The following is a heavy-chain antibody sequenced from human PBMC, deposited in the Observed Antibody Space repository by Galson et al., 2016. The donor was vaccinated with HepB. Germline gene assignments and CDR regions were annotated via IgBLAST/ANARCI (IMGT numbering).Heavy chain of an antibody. CDR3: AKVTGMVRGGMEV. CDR1: GFTFRNYG. Sequence: SLRLSCAASGFTFRNYGIHWVRQAPGKGLEWVTLISYDGSNKYNADSVKGRFTISRDNSNNTVYLQLNNLRDEDTAVYYCAKVTGMVRGGMEVWGQGTTVIVS. D-gene: IGHD3-10*01. V-gene: IGHV3-30*18. CDR2: ISYDGSNK. J-gene: IGHJ6*02.